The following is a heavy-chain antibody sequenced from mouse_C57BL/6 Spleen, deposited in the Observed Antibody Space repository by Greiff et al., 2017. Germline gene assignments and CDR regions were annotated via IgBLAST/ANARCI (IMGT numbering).Heavy chain of an antibody. CDR2: IDPSDSYT. V-gene: IGHV1-69*01. Sequence: QVQLQQPGAELVMPGASVKLSCKASGYTFTSYWMHWVKQRPGQGLEWIGEIDPSDSYTNYNKKFKGKSTLTVDKSSSTAYMQLSSLTSEDSAVYYCAYSSYPRYFDVWGTGTTVTVSS. CDR1: GYTFTSYW. CDR3: AYSSYPRYFDV. J-gene: IGHJ1*03. D-gene: IGHD2-5*01.